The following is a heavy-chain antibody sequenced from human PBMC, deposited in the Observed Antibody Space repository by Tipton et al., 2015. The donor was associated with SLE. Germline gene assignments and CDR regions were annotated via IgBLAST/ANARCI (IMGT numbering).Heavy chain of an antibody. CDR1: GGSISSGSYY. V-gene: IGHV4-61*01. CDR3: ARLDYDSSY. J-gene: IGHJ4*02. D-gene: IGHD3-22*01. Sequence: LRLSCTVSGGSISSGSYYWSWIRQPPGKGLEWIGYIYYSGSTNYNPSLKSRVTISVDTSKNQFSLKLHSVTAADTAVYYCARLDYDSSYWGQGTLVTVSS. CDR2: IYYSGST.